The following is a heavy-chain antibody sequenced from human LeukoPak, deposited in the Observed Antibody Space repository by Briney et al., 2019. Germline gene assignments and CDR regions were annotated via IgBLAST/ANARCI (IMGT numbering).Heavy chain of an antibody. V-gene: IGHV3-21*01. CDR3: ASQGYSGYGPWVDY. J-gene: IGHJ4*02. D-gene: IGHD5-12*01. Sequence: GGSLRLSCAASGFTFSSYSMNWVRQAPGKGLEWVSSISSSSNYIYYADSVKGRFTISRDNAKNSLYLQMNSLRAEDTAVYYCASQGYSGYGPWVDYWGQGTLVTVSS. CDR2: ISSSSNYI. CDR1: GFTFSSYS.